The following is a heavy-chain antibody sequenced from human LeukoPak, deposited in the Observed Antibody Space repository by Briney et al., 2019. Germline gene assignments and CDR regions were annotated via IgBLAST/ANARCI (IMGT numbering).Heavy chain of an antibody. CDR2: IRSKRYGGTT. J-gene: IGHJ4*02. CDR1: GFNFGGSV. V-gene: IGHV3-49*03. CDR3: SRSYDVLSGYFPPEY. Sequence: PGGSLRLSCTGSGFNFGGSVMSWFRQVPGKGLEWVVFIRSKRYGGTTQNAASVKGRFTISRDDSKSVAYLQMNSLKTEDTAVYYCSRSYDVLSGYFPPEYWGQGTLVTVSS. D-gene: IGHD3-9*01.